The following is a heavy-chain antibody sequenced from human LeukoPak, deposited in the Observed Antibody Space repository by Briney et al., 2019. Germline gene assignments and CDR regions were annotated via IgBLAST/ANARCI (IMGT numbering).Heavy chain of an antibody. D-gene: IGHD6-6*01. Sequence: GASVKVSCRASGGTFSSYAISWVRQAPGQGLEWMGGIIPIFGTANYAQKFQGRVTITADKSTSTAYMELSSLRSEDTAVYYCARAPLFEYSSYFDYWGQGTLVTVSS. CDR2: IIPIFGTA. CDR1: GGTFSSYA. CDR3: ARAPLFEYSSYFDY. J-gene: IGHJ4*02. V-gene: IGHV1-69*06.